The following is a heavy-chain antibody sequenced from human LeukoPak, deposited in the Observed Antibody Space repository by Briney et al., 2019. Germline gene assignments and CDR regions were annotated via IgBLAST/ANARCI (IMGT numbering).Heavy chain of an antibody. D-gene: IGHD2-2*02. Sequence: SETLSLTCTVSGGSISSYYWSWIREPPGKGLGGIGDIYYSGSTNYNPSLKSRVTMSVDTSNHQFSLTLSSVTAADTAVYYCARMIYCSSTSCYRSSAFDIWGQGTIVTVSS. CDR2: IYYSGST. J-gene: IGHJ3*02. CDR3: ARMIYCSSTSCYRSSAFDI. V-gene: IGHV4-59*01. CDR1: GGSISSYY.